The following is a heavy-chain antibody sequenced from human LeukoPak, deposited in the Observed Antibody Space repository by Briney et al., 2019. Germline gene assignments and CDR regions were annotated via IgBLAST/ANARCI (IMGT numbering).Heavy chain of an antibody. J-gene: IGHJ4*02. Sequence: GGSLRLSCAASGFTFSSYGMHWVRQAPGKGLEWVAFIRYDGSNKYYADSVKGRFTISRDNAKNSLYLQMNSLRAEDTAVYYCARGDEYCSGGSCYSINHFDYWGQGTLVTVSS. CDR3: ARGDEYCSGGSCYSINHFDY. CDR1: GFTFSSYG. V-gene: IGHV3-30*02. CDR2: IRYDGSNK. D-gene: IGHD2-15*01.